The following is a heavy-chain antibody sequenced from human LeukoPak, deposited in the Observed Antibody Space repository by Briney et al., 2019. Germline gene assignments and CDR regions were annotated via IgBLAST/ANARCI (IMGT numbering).Heavy chain of an antibody. D-gene: IGHD4-23*01. CDR2: IYYSGST. J-gene: IGHJ5*02. Sequence: SETLSLTCTVSGGSISSSNYYWGWIRQPPGKGLEWIGYIYYSGSTNYNPSLKSRVTISVDTSKNQFSLKLSSVTAADTAVYYCAREIRRLTTVVTLDWFDPWGQGTLVTVSS. V-gene: IGHV4-61*01. CDR3: AREIRRLTTVVTLDWFDP. CDR1: GGSISSSNYY.